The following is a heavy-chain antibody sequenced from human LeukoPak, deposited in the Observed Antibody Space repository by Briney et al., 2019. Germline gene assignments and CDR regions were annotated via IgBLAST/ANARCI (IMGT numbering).Heavy chain of an antibody. CDR3: ARELLWLGGGGVDV. V-gene: IGHV3-15*01. CDR1: GFSFSNAW. Sequence: GGSLRLSCAASGFSFSNAWMTWVRQAPGKGLEWVGRIKSIVGGGTEDYAAPVKGRFTISRDNAKNSLYLQMNSLRAEDTAVYSWARELLWLGGGGVDVWGQGTTVTVSS. CDR2: IKSIVGGGTE. J-gene: IGHJ6*02. D-gene: IGHD3-10*01.